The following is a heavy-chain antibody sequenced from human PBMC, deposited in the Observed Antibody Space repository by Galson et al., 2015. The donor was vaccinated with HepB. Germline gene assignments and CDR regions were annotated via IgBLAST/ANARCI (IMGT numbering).Heavy chain of an antibody. Sequence: SETLSLTCAVYGGSFRGSSWTWIRQSPGKGLEWIGEILHSGTTRYNPSLKSRVTISGDTSKNQFSLRLTSLTAADTAVYYCAGGGGSCESASCHPFDYWGQGTQVSVSS. D-gene: IGHD2-2*01. V-gene: IGHV4-34*12. CDR2: ILHSGTT. CDR1: GGSFRGSS. J-gene: IGHJ4*02. CDR3: AGGGGSCESASCHPFDY.